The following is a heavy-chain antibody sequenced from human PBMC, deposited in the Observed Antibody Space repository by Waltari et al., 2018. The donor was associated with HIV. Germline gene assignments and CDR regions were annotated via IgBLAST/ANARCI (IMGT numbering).Heavy chain of an antibody. Sequence: EVQLVESGGGLVQPGGSLRLSCAASGFTVSSNYMNWVRQAPGQGLVWVSVIYSGGNTDYADSVKGRFTISRDNSKNTLYLQMNSLRAEDTAVYYCARGISMIVVVNQNQWGAFDIWGQGTMVTVSS. CDR1: GFTVSSNY. J-gene: IGHJ3*02. V-gene: IGHV3-66*01. CDR2: IYSGGNT. D-gene: IGHD3-22*01. CDR3: ARGISMIVVVNQNQWGAFDI.